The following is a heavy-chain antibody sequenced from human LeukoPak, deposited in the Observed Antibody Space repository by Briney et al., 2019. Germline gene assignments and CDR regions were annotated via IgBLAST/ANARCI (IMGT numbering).Heavy chain of an antibody. J-gene: IGHJ4*02. Sequence: SETLSLTCAVYGGSFSGYYWSWIRQPPGKGLEWIGEINHSGSTNYNPSLKSRVTISVDTSKNQFSLKLSSVTAADTAVYYCARDYSAAGTLGYWGQGTLVTVSS. D-gene: IGHD6-13*01. V-gene: IGHV4-34*01. CDR1: GGSFSGYY. CDR2: INHSGST. CDR3: ARDYSAAGTLGY.